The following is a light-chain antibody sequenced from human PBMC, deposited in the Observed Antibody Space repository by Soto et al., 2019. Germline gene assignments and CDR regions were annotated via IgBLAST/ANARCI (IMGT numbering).Light chain of an antibody. CDR3: QQYTSYSSS. J-gene: IGKJ2*01. Sequence: DIQLTQSPSTLSASVGDRVTITCRASQSIIGWLAWYQQKPGKAPKLLIYDASSLKSGVPSRFSGSGSGTEFTLTISSLQPDDFATYYCQQYTSYSSSLGQGTKLEIK. CDR2: DAS. CDR1: QSIIGW. V-gene: IGKV1-5*01.